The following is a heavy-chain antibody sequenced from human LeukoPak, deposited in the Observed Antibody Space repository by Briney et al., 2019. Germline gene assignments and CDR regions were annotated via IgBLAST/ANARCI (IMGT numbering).Heavy chain of an antibody. V-gene: IGHV3-30*03. CDR3: ASQSFGRDY. D-gene: IGHD3-10*01. Sequence: GGSLRLSCAASGFTFSSYGMHWVRQAPGKGLEWVAVISYDGSNKYYADSVKGRFTISRDNAKNSLYLQMNSLRAEDMAVYYCASQSFGRDYWGQGTLVTVSS. CDR2: ISYDGSNK. CDR1: GFTFSSYG. J-gene: IGHJ4*02.